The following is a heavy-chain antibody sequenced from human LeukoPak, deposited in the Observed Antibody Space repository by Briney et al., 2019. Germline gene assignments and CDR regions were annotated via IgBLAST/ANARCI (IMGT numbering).Heavy chain of an antibody. Sequence: GGSLRLSCAASGFTFSNAWMSWVRQAPGKGLEWVGRIKSKTDGGTTDYAAPVKGRFTISRDDSKNTLYLQMNSLKTEDTAVYYCTTETPDLVSSWSYGVYWGQGTLVTVSS. CDR2: IKSKTDGGTT. CDR1: GFTFSNAW. V-gene: IGHV3-15*01. J-gene: IGHJ4*02. CDR3: TTETPDLVSSWSYGVY. D-gene: IGHD6-13*01.